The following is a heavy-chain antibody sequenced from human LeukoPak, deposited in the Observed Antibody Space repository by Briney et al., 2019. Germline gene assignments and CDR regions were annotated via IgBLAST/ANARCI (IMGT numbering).Heavy chain of an antibody. J-gene: IGHJ4*02. Sequence: SETLSLTCDVSGVSINTCCYYWTWIRQPPGKGLEWIGYKYYSGSTRYNSSLRSRLTISLDSSKNQFSLRLTSVTAADTAVYYCARGRSYGFDFGSWGPGTLVIVSS. CDR1: GVSINTCCYY. V-gene: IGHV4-61*01. CDR2: KYYSGST. D-gene: IGHD5-18*01. CDR3: ARGRSYGFDFGS.